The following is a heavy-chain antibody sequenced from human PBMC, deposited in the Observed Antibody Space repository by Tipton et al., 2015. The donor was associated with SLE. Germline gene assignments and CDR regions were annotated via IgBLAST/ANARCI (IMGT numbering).Heavy chain of an antibody. D-gene: IGHD3-22*01. CDR3: ARYRGYHDSNGPHALDI. CDR2: IYTSGRT. CDR1: GGSISSGSYF. Sequence: TLSLTCTVSGGSISSGSYFWNWIRQPAGQGLEWIGRIYTSGRTNYNLSLTSRVTMSIDTSKNQFSLKLSPVTAADTAVYYCARYRGYHDSNGPHALDIWGQGTMVTVSS. V-gene: IGHV4-61*02. J-gene: IGHJ3*02.